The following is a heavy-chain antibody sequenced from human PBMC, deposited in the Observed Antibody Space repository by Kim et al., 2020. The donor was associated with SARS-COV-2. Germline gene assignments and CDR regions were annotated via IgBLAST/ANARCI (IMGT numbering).Heavy chain of an antibody. V-gene: IGHV1-18*01. D-gene: IGHD1-26*01. CDR3: ARDLKSGSYSYWFDP. J-gene: IGHJ5*02. CDR1: GYTFTSYG. Sequence: ASVKVSCKASGYTFTSYGISWVRQAPGQGLEWMGWISAFNGNTNYAQKLQGRVTMTTDTSTSTAYMELRSLRSDDTAVYYCARDLKSGSYSYWFDPWGQGTLVTVSS. CDR2: ISAFNGNT.